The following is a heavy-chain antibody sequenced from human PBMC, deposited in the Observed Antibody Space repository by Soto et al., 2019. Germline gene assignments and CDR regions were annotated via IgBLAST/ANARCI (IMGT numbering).Heavy chain of an antibody. V-gene: IGHV2-26*01. CDR3: ARRHLAVAVSPWFDP. Sequence: QVTLKESGPVLVKPTETLTLRCTVSGLSITDSEMGVSWIRQPPGQPLDWLAHLDSSGEKTYRTFLKSRPAISKDTSTSQLVLTMTNMNPADTATYYCARRHLAVAVSPWFDPWGQGIPVSVSS. J-gene: IGHJ5*02. CDR1: GLSITDSEMG. CDR2: LDSSGEK. D-gene: IGHD6-19*01.